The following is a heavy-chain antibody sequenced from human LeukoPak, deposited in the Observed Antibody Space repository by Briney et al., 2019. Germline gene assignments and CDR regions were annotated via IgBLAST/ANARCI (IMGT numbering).Heavy chain of an antibody. V-gene: IGHV3-74*01. Sequence: PGGSLRLSCAASGFTFSSYWMHWVRQAPGKGLVWVSRINTDGSSTSYADSEKGRFTISRDNAKNTLYLQMNSLRAEDTAVYYCARENIVVVPAAEFYYYYYMDVWGKGTTVTVSS. J-gene: IGHJ6*03. CDR2: INTDGSST. CDR1: GFTFSSYW. CDR3: ARENIVVVPAAEFYYYYYMDV. D-gene: IGHD2-2*01.